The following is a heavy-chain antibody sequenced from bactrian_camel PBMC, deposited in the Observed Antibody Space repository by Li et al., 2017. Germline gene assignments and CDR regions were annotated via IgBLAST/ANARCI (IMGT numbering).Heavy chain of an antibody. CDR3: AASRYDCKPTFYPSVSESDFAW. Sequence: QVQLVESGGGSVQAGGSLTLACKPSARMFTSYCMGWFRQAPGKERELVSRITRDGNTNYAESVKGRFTISQDDSKNTVYLQMNSLKNEDTAVYYCAASRYDCKPTFYPSVSESDFAWWGQGTQVTVS. V-gene: IGHV3S53*01. CDR2: ITRDGNT. CDR1: ARMFTSYC. D-gene: IGHD3*01. J-gene: IGHJ6*01.